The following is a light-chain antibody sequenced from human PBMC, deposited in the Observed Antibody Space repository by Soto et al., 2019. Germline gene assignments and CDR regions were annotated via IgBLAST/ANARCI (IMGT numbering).Light chain of an antibody. CDR1: SSNIGAGYD. J-gene: IGLJ1*01. V-gene: IGLV1-40*01. Sequence: QSVLTQPPSVSGAPGQRVTISCTGSSSNIGAGYDVHWYQQLPGTAPKLLIYGNSNRPSGVPDRFSGSKSGTSASLALTGLQDEDESDDYCQSYDSSLSGSRVFGTGTKLTVL. CDR2: GNS. CDR3: QSYDSSLSGSRV.